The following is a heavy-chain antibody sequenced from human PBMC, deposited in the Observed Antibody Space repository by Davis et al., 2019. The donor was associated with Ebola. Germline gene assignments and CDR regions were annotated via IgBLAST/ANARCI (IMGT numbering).Heavy chain of an antibody. CDR2: MNPNSGNT. Sequence: AASVKVSCKASGYTFTSYDINWLRQAAGQGLEWMGWMNPNSGNTGYAQKFQGRVTMTRDTSISTAYMELSSLRSEDTAVYYCAREWDFGQLDWFDPWGQGTLVTVSS. CDR1: GYTFTSYD. CDR3: AREWDFGQLDWFDP. D-gene: IGHD1-26*01. V-gene: IGHV1-8*01. J-gene: IGHJ5*02.